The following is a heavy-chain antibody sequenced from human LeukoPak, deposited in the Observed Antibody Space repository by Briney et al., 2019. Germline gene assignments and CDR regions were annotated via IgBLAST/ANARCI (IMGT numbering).Heavy chain of an antibody. CDR2: IYHSGST. CDR1: GGSISSYY. J-gene: IGHJ4*02. D-gene: IGHD6-19*01. CDR3: ARAPPDYSSGYCPDY. Sequence: SETLSLTCTVSGGSISSYYWNWIRQPPGKGLEWIGYIYHSGSTSYNPSLESRVTISVDTSKNQISLRLSSVTAADTAIYYCARAPPDYSSGYCPDYWGQGTLVTVSS. V-gene: IGHV4-59*01.